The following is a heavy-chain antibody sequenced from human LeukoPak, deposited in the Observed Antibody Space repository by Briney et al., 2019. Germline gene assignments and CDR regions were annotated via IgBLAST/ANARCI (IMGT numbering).Heavy chain of an antibody. V-gene: IGHV1-8*01. CDR3: ARALKGITMIVVVIPGTIYAFDI. CDR1: GYTFTSYD. Sequence: GASVKVSCKASGYTFTSYDINWVRQATGQGLEWMGWMNPNSGNTGYAQKFQGRVTMTRNTSISTAYMELSSLRSEDTAVYYCARALKGITMIVVVIPGTIYAFDIWGQGTMVTVSS. CDR2: MNPNSGNT. J-gene: IGHJ3*02. D-gene: IGHD3-22*01.